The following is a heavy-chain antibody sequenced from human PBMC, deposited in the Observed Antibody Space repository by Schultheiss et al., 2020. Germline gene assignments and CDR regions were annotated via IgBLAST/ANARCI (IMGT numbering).Heavy chain of an antibody. Sequence: GGSLRLSCAASGFTFSSYDMHWVRQAPGKGLEWVSTISGSGGSTYYADSVKGRFTISRDNSKNTLYLQMNSLRAEDTAVYYCASPKPYSGSREYFDYWGQGTLVTVSS. V-gene: IGHV3-23*01. J-gene: IGHJ4*02. D-gene: IGHD1-26*01. CDR3: ASPKPYSGSREYFDY. CDR1: GFTFSSYD. CDR2: ISGSGGST.